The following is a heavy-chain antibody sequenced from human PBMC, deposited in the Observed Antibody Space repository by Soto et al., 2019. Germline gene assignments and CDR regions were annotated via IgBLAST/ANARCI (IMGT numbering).Heavy chain of an antibody. CDR2: IYYSGST. V-gene: IGHV4-59*01. J-gene: IGHJ4*02. D-gene: IGHD3-22*01. CDR1: GGSISSYY. Sequence: QVQLQESGPGLVKPSETLSLTCTVSGGSISSYYWSWIRQPPGKGLEWIGYIYYSGSTNYNPSLKSRVTISVDTSKNQFSLKLSSVTAADTAVYYCARDNGYYDSSGYYYGGSFDYWGQGTLVTVSS. CDR3: ARDNGYYDSSGYYYGGSFDY.